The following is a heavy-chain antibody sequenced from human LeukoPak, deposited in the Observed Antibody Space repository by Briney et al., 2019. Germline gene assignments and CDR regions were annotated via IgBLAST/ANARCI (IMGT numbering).Heavy chain of an antibody. Sequence: ASVKVSCKASGYTFSGYYVHWVRQAPGQGLEWMGRISPNGDVTNYAQNFQGWVTLTRDTSISTAYMELSRLRSDDAAVYYCATGDYFDFWGQGTLVTVSS. J-gene: IGHJ4*02. CDR2: ISPNGDVT. V-gene: IGHV1-2*04. CDR3: ATGDYFDF. CDR1: GYTFSGYY.